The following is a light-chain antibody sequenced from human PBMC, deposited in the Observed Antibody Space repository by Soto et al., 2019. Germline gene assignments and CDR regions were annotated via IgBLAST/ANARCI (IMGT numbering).Light chain of an antibody. Sequence: QSVLTQPASVSGSPGQSITISCTGTSSDVGGYNYVSWYQQHPGKAPKLMIYVVTNRPSGVSNRFSGSKSGNTASLTISGLQAEDEADYYCSSYTSISTYVFGTGTKVTVL. V-gene: IGLV2-14*01. CDR2: VVT. J-gene: IGLJ1*01. CDR1: SSDVGGYNY. CDR3: SSYTSISTYV.